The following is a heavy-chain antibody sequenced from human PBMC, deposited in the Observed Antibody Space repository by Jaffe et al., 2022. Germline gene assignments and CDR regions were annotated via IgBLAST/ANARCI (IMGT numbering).Heavy chain of an antibody. CDR1: GYSISSGYY. CDR2: IYHSGST. J-gene: IGHJ4*02. Sequence: QVQLQESGPGLVKPSETLSLTCAVSGYSISSGYYWGWIRQPPGKGLEWIGSIYHSGSTYYNPSLKSRVTISVDTSKNQFSLKLSSVTAADTAVYYCARHVDTAGGGDYWGQGTLVTVSS. D-gene: IGHD5-18*01. V-gene: IGHV4-38-2*01. CDR3: ARHVDTAGGGDY.